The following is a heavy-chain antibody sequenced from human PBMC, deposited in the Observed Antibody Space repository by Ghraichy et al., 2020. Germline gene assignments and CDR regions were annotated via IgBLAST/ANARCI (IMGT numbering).Heavy chain of an antibody. CDR3: ARVDYGDSVDVFDI. D-gene: IGHD4-17*01. V-gene: IGHV4-61*02. J-gene: IGHJ3*02. Sequence: SETLSLTCTVSGGSISSGAYYWNWIRQPAGKGLEWIGRIYTSGSTNYNPSLKSRVTMSVDTSKKQFSLKLSSVTAADTAVYFCARVDYGDSVDVFDIWGQGTMVSVSS. CDR2: IYTSGST. CDR1: GGSISSGAYY.